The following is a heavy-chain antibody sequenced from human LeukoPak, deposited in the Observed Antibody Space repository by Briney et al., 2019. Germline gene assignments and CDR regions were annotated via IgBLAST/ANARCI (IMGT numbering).Heavy chain of an antibody. D-gene: IGHD2-2*01. CDR2: INPNSGGT. CDR3: ARANALYCSSTTCLFDY. CDR1: GYTFTGYY. V-gene: IGHV1-2*04. J-gene: IGHJ4*02. Sequence: ASVKASCKASGYTFTGYYMHWVRQAPGQGLEWMGWINPNSGGTYSAQKFQGWVTMTRDTSISTAYMELSRLTSDDTAVYYCARANALYCSSTTCLFDYWGQGTLATVSS.